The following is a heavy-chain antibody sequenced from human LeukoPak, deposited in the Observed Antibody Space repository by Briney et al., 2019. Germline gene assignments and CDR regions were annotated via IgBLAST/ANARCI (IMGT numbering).Heavy chain of an antibody. D-gene: IGHD3-3*01. V-gene: IGHV4-38-2*02. CDR2: IYHSGST. Sequence: SETLSLTCTVSGYSISSGYYWGWIRQPPGKGLEWIGSIYHSGSTYYNPSLKSRVTISVDTSKNQFSLKLSSETAADTAVYYCARGGGYFDYWGQGTLVTVSS. CDR3: ARGGGYFDY. CDR1: GYSISSGYY. J-gene: IGHJ4*02.